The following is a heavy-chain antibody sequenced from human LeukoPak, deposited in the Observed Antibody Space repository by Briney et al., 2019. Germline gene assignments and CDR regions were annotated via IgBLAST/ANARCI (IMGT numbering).Heavy chain of an antibody. CDR2: INAGNGNT. V-gene: IGHV1-3*01. D-gene: IGHD3-10*01. CDR1: GYTFTSYA. CDR3: ARDNVMVRGVIADY. J-gene: IGHJ4*02. Sequence: GASVKVSCKASGYTFTSYAMHWGRPAPGQRLEWMGWINAGNGNTKYSQKFQGRVTITRDTSASTAYMELSSLRSEDTAVYYCARDNVMVRGVIADYWGQGTLVTVSS.